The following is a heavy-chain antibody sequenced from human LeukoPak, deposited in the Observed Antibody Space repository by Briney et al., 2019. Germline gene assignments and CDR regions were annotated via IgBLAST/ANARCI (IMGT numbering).Heavy chain of an antibody. CDR2: IYYSGST. J-gene: IGHJ4*02. CDR3: ARGSYSGSYYYFDY. Sequence: PSETLSLTCTVSIGSISRYYWSWIRQPPGKGLEWIGYIYYSGSTNYNPSLKSRVTISVDTSKNQFSLKLSSVTAADTAVYYCARGSYSGSYYYFDYWGQGTPVTVSS. V-gene: IGHV4-59*01. CDR1: IGSISRYY. D-gene: IGHD1-26*01.